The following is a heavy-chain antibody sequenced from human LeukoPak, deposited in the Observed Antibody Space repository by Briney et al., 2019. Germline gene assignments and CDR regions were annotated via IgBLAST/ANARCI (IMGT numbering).Heavy chain of an antibody. CDR3: ARGGWFGESIPFWFDP. D-gene: IGHD3-10*01. Sequence: ASETLSLTCTVSGGSISSSSYYWSWIRQPPGKGLEWIGYIYYSGSTNYNPSLKSRVTISVDTSKNQFSLKLSSVTAADTAVYYCARGGWFGESIPFWFDPWGQGTLVTVSS. CDR2: IYYSGST. J-gene: IGHJ5*02. V-gene: IGHV4-61*01. CDR1: GGSISSSSYY.